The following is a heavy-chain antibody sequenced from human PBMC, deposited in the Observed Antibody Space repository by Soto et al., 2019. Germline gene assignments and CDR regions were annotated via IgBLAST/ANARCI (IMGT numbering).Heavy chain of an antibody. CDR1: GGTFSSYA. CDR3: ASPASTAFGVVPGGWGMDV. J-gene: IGHJ6*02. D-gene: IGHD3-3*01. Sequence: SVKVSCKASGGTFSSYAISWVLQAPGQGLEWMGGIIPIFGTANYAQKFQGRVTITADESTSTAYMELSSLRSEDTAVYYCASPASTAFGVVPGGWGMDVWGQGTTVTVSS. V-gene: IGHV1-69*13. CDR2: IIPIFGTA.